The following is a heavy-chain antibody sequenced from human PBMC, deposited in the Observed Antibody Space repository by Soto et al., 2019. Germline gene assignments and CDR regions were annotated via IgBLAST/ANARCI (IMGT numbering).Heavy chain of an antibody. J-gene: IGHJ1*01. CDR3: AKAQSRWLQLLGYFQH. D-gene: IGHD5-12*01. V-gene: IGHV3-23*01. CDR2: ISGSGGST. CDR1: GFTFSSYA. Sequence: QPGGSLRLSCAASGFTFSSYAMHWVRQAPGKGLEWVSAISGSGGSTYYADSVKGRFTISRDNSKNTLYLQMNSLRAEDTAVYYCAKAQSRWLQLLGYFQHWGQGTLVTVPQ.